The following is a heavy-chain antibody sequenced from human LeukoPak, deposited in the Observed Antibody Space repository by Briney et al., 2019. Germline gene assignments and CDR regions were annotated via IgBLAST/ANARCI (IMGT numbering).Heavy chain of an antibody. CDR3: ARDLYPDRPTGHNLVY. V-gene: IGHV3-33*01. J-gene: IGHJ4*02. D-gene: IGHD3-9*01. CDR2: MWYDGSNK. Sequence: PGGSLRLSCAASGFTFSSYGMHWVRQAPGKGLEWVAVMWYDGSNKYYADSVKGRFTISRDNSKNTLYLQMNSLRAEDTAVYYCARDLYPDRPTGHNLVYWGQGTLVTVSS. CDR1: GFTFSSYG.